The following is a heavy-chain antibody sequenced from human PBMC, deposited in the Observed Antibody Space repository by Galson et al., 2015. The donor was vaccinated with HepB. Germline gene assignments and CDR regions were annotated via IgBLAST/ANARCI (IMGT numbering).Heavy chain of an antibody. D-gene: IGHD5-24*01. J-gene: IGHJ5*02. Sequence: SLRLSCAASGFTFSSYSMNWVRQAPGKGLEWVSSISSSSSYIYYADSVKGRFTISRDNAKNSLYLQMNSLRAEDTAVYYCAREEWLPPGWFDPWGQGTLVTVSS. V-gene: IGHV3-21*01. CDR3: AREEWLPPGWFDP. CDR2: ISSSSSYI. CDR1: GFTFSSYS.